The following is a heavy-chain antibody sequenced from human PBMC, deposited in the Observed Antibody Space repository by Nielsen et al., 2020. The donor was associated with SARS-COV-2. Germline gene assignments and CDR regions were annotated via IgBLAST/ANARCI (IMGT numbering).Heavy chain of an antibody. CDR2: ISANNGNT. J-gene: IGHJ4*02. Sequence: WERQATGQGLEWVGWISANNGNTNYAQKFRGRVTMTTDTSTSTAYMELRSLRSDDTAIYYCARDQWLVHYFDYWGQGTLVTVSS. CDR3: ARDQWLVHYFDY. D-gene: IGHD6-19*01. V-gene: IGHV1-18*01.